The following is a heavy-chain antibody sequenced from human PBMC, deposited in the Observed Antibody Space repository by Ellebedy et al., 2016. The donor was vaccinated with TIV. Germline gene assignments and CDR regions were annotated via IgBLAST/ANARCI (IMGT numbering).Heavy chain of an antibody. V-gene: IGHV1-69*13. J-gene: IGHJ6*02. Sequence: AASVKVSCKASGGTFISYAISWVRQAPGQGLEWMGGIVPRFGTSKYAQKFQGRVTITADASTSTAYMDLSSMTYDDTAVYYCARGRAAGTYYYGMDVWGQGTTVTVSS. CDR3: ARGRAAGTYYYGMDV. CDR2: IVPRFGTS. D-gene: IGHD6-13*01. CDR1: GGTFISYA.